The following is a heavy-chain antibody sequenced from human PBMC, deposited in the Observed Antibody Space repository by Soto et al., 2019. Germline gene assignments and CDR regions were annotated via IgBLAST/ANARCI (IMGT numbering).Heavy chain of an antibody. Sequence: QVHLQESRPGLVEPSQTLSLTCSVSGGSISSTGYYWSWIRQTPGKGLEWIGYIYHTGSTKYNPSLKSRLTISIDTSKNQFSLRLSSLTAADTALYYCARGSYGSGSYFQAYFDFWGQGTLVTVSS. CDR2: IYHTGST. CDR3: ARGSYGSGSYFQAYFDF. J-gene: IGHJ4*02. D-gene: IGHD3-10*01. V-gene: IGHV4-31*03. CDR1: GGSISSTGYY.